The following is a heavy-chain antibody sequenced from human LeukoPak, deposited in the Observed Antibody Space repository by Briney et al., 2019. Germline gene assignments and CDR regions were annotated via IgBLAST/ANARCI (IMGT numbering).Heavy chain of an antibody. CDR1: GFTFSSYE. CDR3: ARGNYCTNGVCFGLDY. D-gene: IGHD2-8*01. Sequence: GGSLRLSCAASGFTFSSYEMNWVRQAPGKGLEWVSYISSSGSTIYYADSVKGRFTISRDNAKNSLYLQMNSRRAEDTAVYYCARGNYCTNGVCFGLDYWGQGTLVTVSS. V-gene: IGHV3-48*03. J-gene: IGHJ4*02. CDR2: ISSSGSTI.